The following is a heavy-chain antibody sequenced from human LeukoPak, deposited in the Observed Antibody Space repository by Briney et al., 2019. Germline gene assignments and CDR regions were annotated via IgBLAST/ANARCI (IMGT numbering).Heavy chain of an antibody. CDR3: ARDTHNSPLGGSSWSRYFDF. CDR1: SGSISSFISGYY. CDR2: IYYSGST. V-gene: IGHV4-61*08. D-gene: IGHD6-13*01. Sequence: KPSETLSLTCSVSSGSISSFISGYYWSWIRQPPGKGLEWIGYIYYSGSTNYSPSLKSRVTMSVDTSKNQFSLKLTSVTAADTAVYYCARDTHNSPLGGSSWSRYFDFWGRGALVTVSS. J-gene: IGHJ2*01.